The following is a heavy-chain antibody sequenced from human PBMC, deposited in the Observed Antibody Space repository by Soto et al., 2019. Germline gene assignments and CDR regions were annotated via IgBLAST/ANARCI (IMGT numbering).Heavy chain of an antibody. CDR2: IWYDGSNK. CDR3: AREGARRYFDY. Sequence: ESGGGVVQPGRSLRLSCAASGFTFSSYGMHWVRQAPGKGLEWVAVIWYDGSNKYYADSVKGRFTISRDNSKNTLYLQMNSLRAEDTAVYYCAREGARRYFDYWGQGTLVTVSS. J-gene: IGHJ4*02. CDR1: GFTFSSYG. V-gene: IGHV3-33*01. D-gene: IGHD1-26*01.